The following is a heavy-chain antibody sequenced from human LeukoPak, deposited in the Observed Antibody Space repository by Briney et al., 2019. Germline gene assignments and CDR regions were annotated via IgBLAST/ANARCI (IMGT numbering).Heavy chain of an antibody. CDR2: MNPHSGNT. CDR1: GYTFTSFD. Sequence: ASVKVSCTVSGYTFTSFDINWVRQASGQGLEWMGWMNPHSGNTGFAQKFQGRVTLTRNTSISTAYMELSSLRSEDSAIYYCARRNWAYWYFDLWGRGAPVTVSS. D-gene: IGHD7-27*01. J-gene: IGHJ2*01. CDR3: ARRNWAYWYFDL. V-gene: IGHV1-8*01.